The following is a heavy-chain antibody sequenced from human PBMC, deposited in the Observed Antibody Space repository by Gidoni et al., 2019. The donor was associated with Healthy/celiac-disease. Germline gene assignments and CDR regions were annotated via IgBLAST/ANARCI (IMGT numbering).Heavy chain of an antibody. D-gene: IGHD3-22*01. V-gene: IGHV3-49*04. CDR3: TRDLPYYYDSSDSGYFQH. CDR1: GFTFGDYA. CDR2: IRSKADGGTT. Sequence: EVQLVESGGGLVQPGRSLRLSCTASGFTFGDYAMSWVRQAPGKGLEWVGFIRSKADGGTTEYAASVKGRFTISRDDSKSIAYLQMNSLKTEDTAVYYCTRDLPYYYDSSDSGYFQHWGQGTLVTVSS. J-gene: IGHJ1*01.